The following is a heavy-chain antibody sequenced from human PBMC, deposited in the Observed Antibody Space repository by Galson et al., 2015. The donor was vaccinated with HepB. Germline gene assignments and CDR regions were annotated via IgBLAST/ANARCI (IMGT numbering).Heavy chain of an antibody. Sequence: SLRLSCAASGFTFSSYAMSWDRQAPGKGLEWVSAISGSGGTTYYADSVKGRFTISRDNSKNTLYLQMNSLRAEDTAVYYCAKSGGYYDTSGYPFDYWGQGTLVTVSS. CDR2: ISGSGGTT. D-gene: IGHD3-22*01. V-gene: IGHV3-23*01. CDR3: AKSGGYYDTSGYPFDY. J-gene: IGHJ4*02. CDR1: GFTFSSYA.